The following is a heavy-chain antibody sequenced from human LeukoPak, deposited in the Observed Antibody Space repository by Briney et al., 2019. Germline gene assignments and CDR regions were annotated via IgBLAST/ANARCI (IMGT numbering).Heavy chain of an antibody. CDR3: ARSDTYRLSWSFDC. CDR2: KSSSSSYI. V-gene: IGHV3-21*01. D-gene: IGHD5-18*01. CDR1: GFTFRSYS. J-gene: IGHJ4*02. Sequence: GGSLRLSCAASGFTFRSYSMNWLRQAPGEGREWVSSKSSSSSYIYYADSVKGRFTICRASAKSSLFFIMDSLRSEDTSVYVWARSDTYRLSWSFDCGGEGSLVT.